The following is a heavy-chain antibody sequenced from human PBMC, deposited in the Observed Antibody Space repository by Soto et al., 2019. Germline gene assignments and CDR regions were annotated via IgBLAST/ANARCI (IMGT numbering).Heavy chain of an antibody. D-gene: IGHD3-22*01. CDR2: IYHSGST. CDR1: GGSISSSNW. Sequence: SETLSLTCAVSGGSISSSNWWSWVRQPPGKGLEWIGEIYHSGSTNYNPSLKSRVTISVDKSKNQFSLKLSSVTAADTAVYYCARASYDSSGYYSRYFDLWGRGTLVT. J-gene: IGHJ2*01. V-gene: IGHV4-4*02. CDR3: ARASYDSSGYYSRYFDL.